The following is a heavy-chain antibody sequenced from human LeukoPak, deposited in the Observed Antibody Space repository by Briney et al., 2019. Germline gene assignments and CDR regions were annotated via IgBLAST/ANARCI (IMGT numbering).Heavy chain of an antibody. CDR2: INSDGSST. D-gene: IGHD6-19*01. CDR3: AREGGYSSGWPFDY. J-gene: IGHJ4*02. CDR1: GFTFSSYW. V-gene: IGHV3-74*01. Sequence: PGGSLRLSCAASGFTFSSYWMHWVRQAPGKGLVWVSRINSDGSSTSYADSVKGRFTISRDNAKNTLYLQMNSLRAEDTAVYYSAREGGYSSGWPFDYWGQGTLVTVSS.